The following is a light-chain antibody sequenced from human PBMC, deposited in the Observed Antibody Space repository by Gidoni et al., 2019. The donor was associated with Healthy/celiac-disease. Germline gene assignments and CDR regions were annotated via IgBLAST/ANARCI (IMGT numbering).Light chain of an antibody. J-gene: IGKJ2*01. CDR3: QQYGSSPYT. CDR1: QSVSSSY. Sequence: LVLTPSPGTLSLSPGERATLSCRASQSVSSSYLAWYQQKPGQAPRRLIYGASSRATGIPDRFSGSGSGTDFTLTISRLEPEDFAVYYCQQYGSSPYTFGQGTKLEIK. V-gene: IGKV3-20*01. CDR2: GAS.